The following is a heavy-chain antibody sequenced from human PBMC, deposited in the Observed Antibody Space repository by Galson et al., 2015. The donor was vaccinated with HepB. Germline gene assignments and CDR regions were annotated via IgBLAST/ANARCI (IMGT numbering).Heavy chain of an antibody. Sequence: CAISGDSVSSNTVAWNWLRQSPSRGLEWLGKTYYRSKWYNDFATSMQGRISINADTSKNQFSLHLTSVTPEDTAIYYCAKLFWDRGYDAFDMWGQGTEVIVSS. V-gene: IGHV6-1*01. J-gene: IGHJ3*02. CDR3: AKLFWDRGYDAFDM. CDR1: GDSVSSNTVA. D-gene: IGHD1-26*01. CDR2: TYYRSKWYN.